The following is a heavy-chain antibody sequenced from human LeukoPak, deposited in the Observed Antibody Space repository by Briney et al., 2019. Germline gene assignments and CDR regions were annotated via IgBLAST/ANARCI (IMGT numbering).Heavy chain of an antibody. D-gene: IGHD3-22*01. CDR2: IRYDGSNK. V-gene: IGHV3-30*02. CDR1: GFTFSSYG. CDR3: AREPITMIVVVIHDAFDI. Sequence: GGSLRLSCAASGFTFSSYGMHWVRQAPGKGLEWVAFIRYDGSNKYYADSVKGRFTISRDNSKNTLYLQMNSLRAEDTAVYYCAREPITMIVVVIHDAFDIWGQGTMVTVPS. J-gene: IGHJ3*02.